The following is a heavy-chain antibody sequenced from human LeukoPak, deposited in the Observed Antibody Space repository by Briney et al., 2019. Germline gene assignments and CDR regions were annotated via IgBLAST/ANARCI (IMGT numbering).Heavy chain of an antibody. CDR1: GGAISSYY. D-gene: IGHD5-12*01. Sequence: SETLSLTCTVSGGAISSYYGSWIRPPPGKGPEWVGYIYYSGSTNYNRSLKSRVTISVDTSKNQFSLKLSSVTAADTAVYYCARYSGYDSGWFDPWGQGTLVTVSS. J-gene: IGHJ5*02. CDR3: ARYSGYDSGWFDP. CDR2: IYYSGST. V-gene: IGHV4-59*01.